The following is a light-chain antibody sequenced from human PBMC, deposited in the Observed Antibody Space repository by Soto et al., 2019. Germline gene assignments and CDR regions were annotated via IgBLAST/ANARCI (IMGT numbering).Light chain of an antibody. CDR3: QQHGISHIT. CDR2: GAS. J-gene: IGKJ5*01. V-gene: IGKV3-20*01. CDR1: QSISSRN. Sequence: ESVLTQSPGTLSLSPGERAIISCMATQSISSRNLAWYQQKPGQPPRLLIFGASSRATGIPDRFSGSGSGTDFTLTISRLEPGDFAVYYCQQHGISHITFGQGTRLEIK.